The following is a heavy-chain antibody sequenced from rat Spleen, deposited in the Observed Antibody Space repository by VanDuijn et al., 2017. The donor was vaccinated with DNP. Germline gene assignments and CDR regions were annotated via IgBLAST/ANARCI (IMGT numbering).Heavy chain of an antibody. CDR3: AVQLGVFDY. J-gene: IGHJ2*01. CDR2: INSAGST. CDR1: GYSITTNYK. Sequence: EVQLQESGPGLVKPSQSLSLTCSVTGYSITTNYKWSWIRKFPGNGLEWMGYINSAGSTNYNPSLKSRFSITRETSKNQFFLQVNSVATEDTATYYCAVQLGVFDYWGQGVMVTVSS. V-gene: IGHV3-3*01. D-gene: IGHD5-1*01.